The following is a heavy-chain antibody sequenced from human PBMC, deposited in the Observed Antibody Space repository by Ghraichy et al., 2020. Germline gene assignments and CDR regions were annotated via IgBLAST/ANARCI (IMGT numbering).Heavy chain of an antibody. CDR2: ISSSSTSI. CDR3: ARVGYSGSPLG. Sequence: GGSLRLSCSASGFTFDRYSMNWVRQAPGNGLEWVSYISSSSTSIKYADSVKGRFTISRDNAKNSLWLQMHSLRDDDTAMYYCARVGYSGSPLGWGQGTLVTVSS. D-gene: IGHD1-26*01. J-gene: IGHJ4*02. CDR1: GFTFDRYS. V-gene: IGHV3-48*02.